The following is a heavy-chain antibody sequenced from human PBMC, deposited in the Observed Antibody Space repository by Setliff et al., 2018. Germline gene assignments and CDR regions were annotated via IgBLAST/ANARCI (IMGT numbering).Heavy chain of an antibody. V-gene: IGHV4-34*12. CDR3: AREQWLDPPGYYYMDV. J-gene: IGHJ6*03. CDR1: GGSFSGYY. CDR2: IIHSGST. Sequence: SETLSLTCAVYGGSFSGYYWSWIRQPPGKGLELIGEIIHSGSTYYNPSLKSRVTISVDTSKNQFSLKLNSVTAADMAVYYCAREQWLDPPGYYYMDVWAKGTTVTVSS. D-gene: IGHD6-19*01.